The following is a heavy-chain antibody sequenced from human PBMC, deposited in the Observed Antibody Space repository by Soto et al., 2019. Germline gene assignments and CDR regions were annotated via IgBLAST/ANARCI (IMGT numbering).Heavy chain of an antibody. CDR2: ISTDKGNT. Sequence: ASVNVAWNASCSRFTRYGQSWVRQAPGQGLEWMGWISTDKGNTKYAQNFQSRATLTTDTSTSTAYMELRSLRSDDTAVYYCARDRDWNLDYWGQGTLVTFSS. CDR1: CSRFTRYG. J-gene: IGHJ4*02. V-gene: IGHV1-18*01. CDR3: ARDRDWNLDY. D-gene: IGHD2-21*02.